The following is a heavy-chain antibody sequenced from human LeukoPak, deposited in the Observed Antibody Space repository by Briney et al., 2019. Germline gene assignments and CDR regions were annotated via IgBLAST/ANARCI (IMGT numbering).Heavy chain of an antibody. J-gene: IGHJ4*02. Sequence: GGSLRLSCAASGFTFRSYTMTWVRQAPGQGLEWISSISSSSNYIYHADSVKGRITISRDNAKNSLYLQLNSLRAEDTAVYYCARGAGTGRGYSGYDPLDYWGQGNLVTVSS. CDR1: GFTFRSYT. CDR3: ARGAGTGRGYSGYDPLDY. CDR2: ISSSSNYI. D-gene: IGHD5-12*01. V-gene: IGHV3-21*01.